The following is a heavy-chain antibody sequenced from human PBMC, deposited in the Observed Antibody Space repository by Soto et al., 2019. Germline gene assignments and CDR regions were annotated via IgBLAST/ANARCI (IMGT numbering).Heavy chain of an antibody. D-gene: IGHD3-10*01. CDR3: ARDMEGYGMDV. CDR2: VYYSGST. CDR1: GGSSVSVGYY. J-gene: IGHJ6*02. Sequence: TLSLTCTVAGGSSVSVGYYWRLIRQPPGKGLEWIGYVYYSGSTYYNPSLESRVTISVDTSKNQFSLKLSSVTAADTAVYYCARDMEGYGMDVWGQGTTVTVSS. V-gene: IGHV4-30-4*01.